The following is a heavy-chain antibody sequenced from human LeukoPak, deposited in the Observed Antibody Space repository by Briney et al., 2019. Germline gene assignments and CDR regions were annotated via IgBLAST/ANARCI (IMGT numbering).Heavy chain of an antibody. CDR1: GYTFTSYG. Sequence: ASVKVSCKASGYTFTSYGISWVRQAPGQGLEWMGWISGYNGNTNYAQKLQGRVTMTTDTSTSTAYMELRSLRSDDTAVYYCASDLRDSSGCYYFDYWGQGTLVTVSS. CDR3: ASDLRDSSGCYYFDY. J-gene: IGHJ4*02. CDR2: ISGYNGNT. V-gene: IGHV1-18*01. D-gene: IGHD3-22*01.